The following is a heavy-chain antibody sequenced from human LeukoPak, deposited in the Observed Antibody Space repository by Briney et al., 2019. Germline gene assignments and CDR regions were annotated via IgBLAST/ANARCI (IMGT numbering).Heavy chain of an antibody. J-gene: IGHJ4*02. D-gene: IGHD2-2*01. V-gene: IGHV4-61*02. CDR1: GGSISSGSYY. Sequence: KPSQTLSLTCTVSGGSISSGSYYWSWIRQPAGRGLEWIGRIYTSGSTNYNPSLKSRVTISVDTSKNQFSLKLSSVTAADTAVYYCARDYCSSTSCYFDYWGQGTLVTVSS. CDR2: IYTSGST. CDR3: ARDYCSSTSCYFDY.